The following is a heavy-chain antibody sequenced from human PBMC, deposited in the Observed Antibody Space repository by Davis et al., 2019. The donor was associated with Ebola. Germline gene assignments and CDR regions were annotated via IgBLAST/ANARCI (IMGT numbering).Heavy chain of an antibody. CDR1: GGSISSSSYY. CDR2: IYYSGST. D-gene: IGHD3-10*01. J-gene: IGHJ5*02. Sequence: PSETLSLTCTVSGGSISSSSYYWGWIRQPPGKGLEWIGSIYYSGSTYYNPSLKSRVTISVDTSKNQFSLKLSSVTAADTAVYYCARTDPGGWFDPWGQGTLVTVSS. CDR3: ARTDPGGWFDP. V-gene: IGHV4-39*01.